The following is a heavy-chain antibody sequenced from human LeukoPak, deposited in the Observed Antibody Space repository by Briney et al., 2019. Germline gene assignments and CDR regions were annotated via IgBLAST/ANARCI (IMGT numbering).Heavy chain of an antibody. V-gene: IGHV3-53*01. CDR1: GFTVSSNY. J-gene: IGHJ4*02. CDR3: ARAGGSGSYNFDY. CDR2: IYSGGST. D-gene: IGHD3-10*01. Sequence: PGGSLRLSCAASGFTVSSNYMSWVRQAPGKGLEWVSVIYSGGSTYYADSVKGRFTISRDNSKNTLYLQMNSLRAEGTAVYYCARAGGSGSYNFDYWGQGTLVTVSS.